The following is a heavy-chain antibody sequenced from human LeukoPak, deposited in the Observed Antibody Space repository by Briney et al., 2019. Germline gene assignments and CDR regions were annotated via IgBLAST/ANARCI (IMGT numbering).Heavy chain of an antibody. Sequence: EASVKVSFKASGGTFSNYAFSWVRQSPRQGLEWMGGIIPSFGPPNNAQKFQDRVTITADEAKSTVHMELSSLTSDDTAIYYCARDRSSGTFDSFGVWGPGTLVTVSS. V-gene: IGHV1-69*13. CDR1: GGTFSNYA. D-gene: IGHD1-26*01. CDR2: IIPSFGPP. J-gene: IGHJ3*01. CDR3: ARDRSSGTFDSFGV.